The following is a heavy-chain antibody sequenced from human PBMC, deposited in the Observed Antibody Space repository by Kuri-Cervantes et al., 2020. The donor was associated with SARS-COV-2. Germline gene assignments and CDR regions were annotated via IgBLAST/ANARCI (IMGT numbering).Heavy chain of an antibody. Sequence: GESLKISCAATGFTFSSYEMNWVRQTPGKGLEWVSYISSSGSTIYYADSVKGRFTISRDYAKNSLYLQMNSLRAEDTAVYYCARGDSSGYLYYFDYWGQGTLVTVSS. CDR2: ISSSGSTI. J-gene: IGHJ4*02. CDR1: GFTFSSYE. V-gene: IGHV3-48*03. CDR3: ARGDSSGYLYYFDY. D-gene: IGHD3-22*01.